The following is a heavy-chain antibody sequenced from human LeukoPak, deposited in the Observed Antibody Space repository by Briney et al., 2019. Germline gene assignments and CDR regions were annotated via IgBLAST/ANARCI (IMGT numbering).Heavy chain of an antibody. J-gene: IGHJ3*02. D-gene: IGHD6-19*01. CDR3: ARKGSGWYAFDI. V-gene: IGHV4-28*01. CDR2: IHHSGST. CDR1: GDSINSNYW. Sequence: SETLSLTCAVSGDSINSNYWWTWIRQPPEKGLEWIGYIHHSGSTHQNPSLQSRLTMSVDTSKNQFSLKLSSVTAADTAVYYCARKGSGWYAFDIWGQGTMVTVSS.